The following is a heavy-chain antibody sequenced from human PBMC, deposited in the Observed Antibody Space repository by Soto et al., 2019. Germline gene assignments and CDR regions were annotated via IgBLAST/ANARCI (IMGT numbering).Heavy chain of an antibody. CDR3: ARLRCSGDSCHSEGTFDY. J-gene: IGHJ4*02. V-gene: IGHV4-59*08. Sequence: QVQLQESDPGLVKPSETLSLTCTVSGASMNNYYWSWIRQPPGKGLEWIGYIYYSGSTNYNPSLESRVTISLGTSNNQYSLKLSYVTAADTALYYCARLRCSGDSCHSEGTFDYWGQGTLVTVSS. CDR2: IYYSGST. D-gene: IGHD2-15*01. CDR1: GASMNNYY.